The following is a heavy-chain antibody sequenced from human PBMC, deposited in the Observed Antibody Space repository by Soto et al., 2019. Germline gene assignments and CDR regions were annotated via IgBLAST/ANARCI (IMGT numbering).Heavy chain of an antibody. Sequence: EVQLVESGGGLVQPGGSLRLSCAASGFTFSSYSMNWVRQAPGKGLEWVSYISSSSSTIYYADSVKGRFTISRDNAKNSLYLQMNSLRDEDTAVYYCARKWLLPPYYYYGMDVWGQGTTVTVSS. D-gene: IGHD3-22*01. CDR1: GFTFSSYS. J-gene: IGHJ6*02. CDR3: ARKWLLPPYYYYGMDV. V-gene: IGHV3-48*02. CDR2: ISSSSSTI.